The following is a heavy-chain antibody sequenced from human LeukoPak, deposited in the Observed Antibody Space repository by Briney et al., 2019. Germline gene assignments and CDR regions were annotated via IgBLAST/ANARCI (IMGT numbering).Heavy chain of an antibody. CDR3: ARTLYIAAVPGGFDY. Sequence: ASVKVSCKASGYTFTGHYMHWVRQAPGQRLEWMGWINPKNAGTNFAQRFQGRVTMTRDTSISTVYMELSRLRSDDTALYYCARTLYIAAVPGGFDYWGQGTLVTVSS. J-gene: IGHJ4*02. CDR1: GYTFTGHY. V-gene: IGHV1-2*02. CDR2: INPKNAGT. D-gene: IGHD6-13*01.